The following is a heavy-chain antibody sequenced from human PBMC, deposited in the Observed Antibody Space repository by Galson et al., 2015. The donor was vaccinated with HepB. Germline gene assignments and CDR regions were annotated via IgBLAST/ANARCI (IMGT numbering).Heavy chain of an antibody. V-gene: IGHV3-30-3*01. CDR2: ISYDGSNK. J-gene: IGHJ6*02. CDR3: ARDRVRYHYDSSGYYSEDKYYYYGMDV. D-gene: IGHD3-22*01. CDR1: GFTFSSYA. Sequence: SLRLSCAASGFTFSSYAMHWVRQAPGKGLEWVTVISYDGSNKYYADSVKGRFTISRDNSKNTLYLQMNSLRAEDTAVYYCARDRVRYHYDSSGYYSEDKYYYYGMDVWGQGTTVTVSS.